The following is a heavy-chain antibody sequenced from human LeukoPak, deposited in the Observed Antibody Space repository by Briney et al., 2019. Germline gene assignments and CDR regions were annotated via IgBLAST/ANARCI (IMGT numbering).Heavy chain of an antibody. CDR3: ARDGCGGSCFHYYYYYMDV. Sequence: SQTLSLTCTVSSGSISSSNYYWSWIRHPAGKGLEWVGRISTIGITNYNPSLNSRVTISIDTSKNQFSLKLSSVTAADTAVYYCARDGCGGSCFHYYYYYMDVWGKGTTVTVSS. CDR1: SGSISSSNYY. V-gene: IGHV4-61*02. D-gene: IGHD2-15*01. J-gene: IGHJ6*03. CDR2: ISTIGIT.